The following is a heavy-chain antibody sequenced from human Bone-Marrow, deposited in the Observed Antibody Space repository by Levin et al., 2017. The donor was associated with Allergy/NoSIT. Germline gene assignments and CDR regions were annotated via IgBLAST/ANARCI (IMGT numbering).Heavy chain of an antibody. CDR1: GFTFSSYA. J-gene: IGHJ4*02. CDR2: ISGSGGST. CDR3: ASRSITMVQGVIITIAEFGY. Sequence: QSGGSLRLSCAASGFTFSSYAMSWVRQAPGKGLEWVSAISGSGGSTYYADSVKGRFTISRDNSKNTLYLQMNSLRAEDTAVYYCASRSITMVQGVIITIAEFGYWGQGTLVTVSS. V-gene: IGHV3-23*01. D-gene: IGHD3-10*01.